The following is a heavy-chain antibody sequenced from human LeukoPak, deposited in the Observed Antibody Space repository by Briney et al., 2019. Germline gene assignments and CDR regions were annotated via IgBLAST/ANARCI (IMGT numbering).Heavy chain of an antibody. CDR3: AREGGIAVAGIGWFDP. Sequence: SETLSLTCTVSGGSISSYYWSWIRQPAGKGLEWIGRIYTSGSTNYNPSLKSRVTMSVDTSKIQFSLKLSSVTAADTAVYYCAREGGIAVAGIGWFDPWGQGTLVTVSS. CDR1: GGSISSYY. J-gene: IGHJ5*02. CDR2: IYTSGST. D-gene: IGHD6-19*01. V-gene: IGHV4-4*07.